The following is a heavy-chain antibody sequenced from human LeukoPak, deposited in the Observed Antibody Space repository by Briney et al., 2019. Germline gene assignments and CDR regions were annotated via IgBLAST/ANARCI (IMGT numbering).Heavy chain of an antibody. CDR1: GYTFTGYY. D-gene: IGHD6-6*01. V-gene: IGHV1-2*02. CDR3: ARVRYEYSSSFSYFDY. J-gene: IGHJ4*02. CDR2: INPNSGGT. Sequence: ASVKVSCKASGYTFTGYYMHWVRQAPGQGLEWMGWINPNSGGTNYAQKFQGRVTMPRDTSISTAYMELSRLRSDDTAVYYCARVRYEYSSSFSYFDYWGQGTLVTVSS.